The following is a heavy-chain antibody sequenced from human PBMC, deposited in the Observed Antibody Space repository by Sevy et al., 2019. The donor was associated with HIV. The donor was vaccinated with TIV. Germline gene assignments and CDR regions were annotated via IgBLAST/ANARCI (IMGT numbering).Heavy chain of an antibody. CDR2: INYSGNT. D-gene: IGHD6-19*01. V-gene: IGHV4-39*01. CDR1: GASISDSGYY. J-gene: IGHJ4*02. Sequence: SETLSLTCTVSGASISDSGYYWGRIRQPPGKGLEWIASINYSGNTFYNPSLKSRVTISADMSKNQFSVQLNSVTAADTARYYCVGPMLTYRSGSSYYDYWGQGTVVTVSS. CDR3: VGPMLTYRSGSSYYDY.